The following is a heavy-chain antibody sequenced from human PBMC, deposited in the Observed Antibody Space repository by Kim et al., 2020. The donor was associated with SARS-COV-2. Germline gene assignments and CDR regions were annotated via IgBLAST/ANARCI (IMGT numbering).Heavy chain of an antibody. CDR3: ESSGGVYSFITWSDP. Sequence: SVKVSCKAFGGIFSINWVRQAPGQGLGWMGGIIPLFRTLGYAQKFQGRVAITADESTDTAYMELRNLTSEGTAMYYCESSGGVYSFITWSDPWGQGTLVTFSS. CDR1: GGIFS. J-gene: IGHJ5*02. D-gene: IGHD3-22*01. V-gene: IGHV1-69*13. CDR2: IIPLFRTL.